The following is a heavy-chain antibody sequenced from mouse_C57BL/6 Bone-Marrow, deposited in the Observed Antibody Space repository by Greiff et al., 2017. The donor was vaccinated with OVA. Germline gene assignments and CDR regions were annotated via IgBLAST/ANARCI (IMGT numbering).Heavy chain of an antibody. Sequence: EVQLQQSGAELVKPGASVKLSCTASGFNIKDYYMHWVKQRPEQGLEWIGRIDPEGGETKYDPKFQGKATITADPTSNTAYLQLSSLTSEDTAIYDCARSHSNFYYYAMDYGGQGTAVTVSS. CDR3: ARSHSNFYYYAMDY. J-gene: IGHJ4*01. V-gene: IGHV14-2*01. CDR2: IDPEGGET. CDR1: GFNIKDYY. D-gene: IGHD2-5*01.